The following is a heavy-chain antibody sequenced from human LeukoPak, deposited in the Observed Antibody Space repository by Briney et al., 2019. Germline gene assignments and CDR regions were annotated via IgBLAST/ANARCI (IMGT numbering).Heavy chain of an antibody. V-gene: IGHV1-18*01. D-gene: IGHD1-26*01. CDR3: AIVGATVGWFDP. J-gene: IGHJ5*02. CDR1: GYTFTSYG. CDR2: ISAYNGNT. Sequence: ASVKVSCKASGYTFTSYGISWVRQAPGQGLEWMGWISAYNGNTNYAQKVQGRVTMTTDTPTSTAYMELRSLRFDDTAVYYCAIVGATVGWFDPWGQGTLVTVSS.